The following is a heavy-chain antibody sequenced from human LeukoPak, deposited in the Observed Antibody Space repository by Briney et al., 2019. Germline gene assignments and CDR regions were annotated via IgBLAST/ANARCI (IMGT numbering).Heavy chain of an antibody. CDR2: IYYSGTT. CDR3: ARSGTVTTWNY. D-gene: IGHD4-17*01. CDR1: GGSISSGGYY. Sequence: SQTLSLTCTVSGGSISSGGYYWSWIRQHPGKGLEGIGYIYYSGTTYYNPSLKSRVSISLDTSKNQFSRNLSSVTAADTAVYYCARSGTVTTWNYWGQGTLVTVSS. J-gene: IGHJ4*02. V-gene: IGHV4-31*03.